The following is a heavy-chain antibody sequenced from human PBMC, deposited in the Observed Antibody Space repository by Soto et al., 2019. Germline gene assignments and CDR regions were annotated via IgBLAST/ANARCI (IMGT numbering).Heavy chain of an antibody. V-gene: IGHV1-18*01. CDR3: ARDRDVVVPAANLYYGMDV. J-gene: IGHJ6*02. Sequence: ASVKVSCKASGYTFTSYGISWVRQAPGQGLGLMGWISAYNGNTNYAQKLQGRVTMTTDTSTSTAYMELRSLRSDDTAVYYCARDRDVVVPAANLYYGMDVWGQGTTVTVSS. CDR1: GYTFTSYG. D-gene: IGHD2-2*01. CDR2: ISAYNGNT.